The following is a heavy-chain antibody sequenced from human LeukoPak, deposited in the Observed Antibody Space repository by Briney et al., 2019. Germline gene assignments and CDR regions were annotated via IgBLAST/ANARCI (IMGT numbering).Heavy chain of an antibody. J-gene: IGHJ4*02. CDR2: ISGSGGST. D-gene: IGHD4-11*01. Sequence: GGSLRLSCAASGFTFRSYAMSWVRQAPGKGLEWVSAISGSGGSTYYADSVKGRFTISRDKSTNTLYLQMNSLRADDTAVYYCAKGYYGNYVAVDYWGQGTLVTVSS. CDR3: AKGYYGNYVAVDY. V-gene: IGHV3-23*01. CDR1: GFTFRSYA.